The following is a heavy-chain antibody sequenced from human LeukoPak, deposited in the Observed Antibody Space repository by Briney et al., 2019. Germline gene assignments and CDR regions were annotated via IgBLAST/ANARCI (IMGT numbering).Heavy chain of an antibody. J-gene: IGHJ5*02. CDR1: GGSLNGHY. Sequence: PSETLSLTCAVYGGSLNGHYWSWIRQHPGKGLEWIGYIYYSGSTYYNPSLKSRVTISVDTSKNQFSLKLSSVTAADTAVYYCARDPYGSGRWFDPWGQGTLVTVSS. D-gene: IGHD3-10*01. CDR2: IYYSGST. V-gene: IGHV4-31*11. CDR3: ARDPYGSGRWFDP.